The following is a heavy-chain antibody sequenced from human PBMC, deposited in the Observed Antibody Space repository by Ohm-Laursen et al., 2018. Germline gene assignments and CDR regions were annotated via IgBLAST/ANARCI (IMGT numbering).Heavy chain of an antibody. CDR2: ISGDGSVT. CDR1: GITFSDCC. CDR3: VRDPGTNRHDWYFDL. J-gene: IGHJ2*01. Sequence: GSLRLSCTASGITFSDCCINWVRQASGEGLVWVSRISGDGSVTSYADSVKGRFTISRDNANKMVYLQMNSLRAEDAALYYCVRDPGTNRHDWYFDLWGRGTLLTVSS. D-gene: IGHD1-14*01. V-gene: IGHV3-74*01.